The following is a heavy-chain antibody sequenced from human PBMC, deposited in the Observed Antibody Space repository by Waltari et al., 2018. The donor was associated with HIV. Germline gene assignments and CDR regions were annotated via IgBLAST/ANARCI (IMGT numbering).Heavy chain of an antibody. CDR3: ASPKGGWLFAFDV. CDR1: GFTFTNYW. CDR2: IWPRDSDT. D-gene: IGHD6-19*01. J-gene: IGHJ3*01. Sequence: QLVQSGGEVKQTGESLKISCKGSGFTFTNYWIAWVRQIPGKGLGWMGIIWPRDSDTKYSPAFQGHGTISADRSTSTAYLQWSSLGASDTAMYYCASPKGGWLFAFDVWGQGTKVTVSS. V-gene: IGHV5-51*01.